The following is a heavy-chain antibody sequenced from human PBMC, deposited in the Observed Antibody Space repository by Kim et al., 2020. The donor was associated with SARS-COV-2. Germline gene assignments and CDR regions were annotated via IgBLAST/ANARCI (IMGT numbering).Heavy chain of an antibody. CDR3: AKDRNIVAVVAHR. J-gene: IGHJ4*02. D-gene: IGHD2-15*01. Sequence: YADSVKGRFTISRDNAKNSLYLQMNSLRAEDTALYYCAKDRNIVAVVAHRWGQGTLVTVSS. V-gene: IGHV3-9*01.